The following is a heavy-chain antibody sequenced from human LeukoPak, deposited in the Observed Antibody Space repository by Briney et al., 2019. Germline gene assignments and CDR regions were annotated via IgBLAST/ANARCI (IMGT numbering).Heavy chain of an antibody. V-gene: IGHV4-59*01. J-gene: IGHJ4*02. CDR2: IYYSGST. CDR1: GGSISSYY. Sequence: SETLSLTCTASGGSISSYYWSWIRQPPGKGLEWIGYIYYSGSTNYNPSLKSRVTISVDTSKNQFSLKLSSVTAADTAVYYCAREVGQIDYWGQGTLVTVSS. CDR3: AREVGQIDY.